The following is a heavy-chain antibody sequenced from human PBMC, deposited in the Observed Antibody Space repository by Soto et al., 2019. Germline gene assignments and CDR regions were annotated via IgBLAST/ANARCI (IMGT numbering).Heavy chain of an antibody. CDR2: IYYSGST. CDR3: AREGPADRGSITAMGTPYYYYGMDV. CDR1: GGSVSSGGYY. J-gene: IGHJ6*02. D-gene: IGHD5-18*01. V-gene: IGHV4-31*03. Sequence: QVQLQESGPGLVKPSQTLSLTCTVSGGSVSSGGYYWSWIRQHPGKGLEWIGYIYYSGSTYYNPSLKSRVTISVDTSKNQFSLKLSSVTAADTAVYYCAREGPADRGSITAMGTPYYYYGMDVWGQGTTVTVSS.